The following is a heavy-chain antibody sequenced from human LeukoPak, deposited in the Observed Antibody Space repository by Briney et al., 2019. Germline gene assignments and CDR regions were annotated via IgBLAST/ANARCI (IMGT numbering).Heavy chain of an antibody. CDR2: ISYDGSNK. D-gene: IGHD3-3*01. CDR1: GFAFSSYA. J-gene: IGHJ6*03. CDR3: AKDFGVVAGVYYYYYMDV. V-gene: IGHV3-30*04. Sequence: GRSLRLSCAASGFAFSSYAMHWVRQAPGKGLEWVAVISYDGSNKYYADSVKGRLTISRDNSKNTLYLQMNSLRAEDTAVYYCAKDFGVVAGVYYYYYMDVWGKGTTVTISS.